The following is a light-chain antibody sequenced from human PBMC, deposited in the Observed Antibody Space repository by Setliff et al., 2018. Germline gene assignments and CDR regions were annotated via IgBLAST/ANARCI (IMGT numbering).Light chain of an antibody. V-gene: IGLV2-14*01. CDR2: EVS. CDR3: NSYTTSTTLHV. J-gene: IGLJ1*01. CDR1: SSDAGAYND. Sequence: QSALTQPASVSGSPGQSITISCTGTSSDAGAYNDVSWYQQHPGKAPKLMIYEVSNRPSWVSNRFSGSKSGNTASLTISGLQAEDEADYYCNSYTTSTTLHVFGTGTKV.